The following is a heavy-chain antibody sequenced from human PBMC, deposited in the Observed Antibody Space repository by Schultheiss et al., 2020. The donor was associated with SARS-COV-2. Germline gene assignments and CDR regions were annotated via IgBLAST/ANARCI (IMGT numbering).Heavy chain of an antibody. Sequence: SQTLSLTCTVSGGSISSYYWSWIRQPPGKGLEWIGYIYYSGSTNYNPSLKSRVTISVDTSKNQFSLKLSSVTAADTAVYYCARGPIVVVPANYYYYMDVWGKGTTVTVSS. J-gene: IGHJ6*03. D-gene: IGHD2-2*01. V-gene: IGHV4-59*01. CDR1: GGSISSYY. CDR2: IYYSGST. CDR3: ARGPIVVVPANYYYYMDV.